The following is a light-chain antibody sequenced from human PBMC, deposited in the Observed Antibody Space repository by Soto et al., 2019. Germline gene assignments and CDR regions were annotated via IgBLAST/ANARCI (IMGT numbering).Light chain of an antibody. CDR1: SSNIGSNT. CDR3: AAWDDRLYGWV. CDR2: YNN. J-gene: IGLJ3*02. V-gene: IGLV1-44*01. Sequence: QAVVTQPPSASGTPGQRVTISCSGSSSNIGSNTVNWYQQLPGTAPTLLIYYNNQRPSGVPDRFSGSKSGTSASLAISGLQSEDEAHYYCAAWDDRLYGWVFGGGTKVTGL.